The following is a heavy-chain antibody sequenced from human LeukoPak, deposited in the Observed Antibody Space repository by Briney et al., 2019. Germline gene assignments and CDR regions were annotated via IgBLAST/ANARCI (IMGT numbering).Heavy chain of an antibody. CDR3: ARTTAAADHFDY. V-gene: IGHV2-5*02. CDR1: GFSLSTSGVG. Sequence: GPTLVNPTQTLTLTCTFSGFSLSTSGVGVGWIRQPPGKALEWLALIYWDDDKRYSPSLKSRLTITKDTSKNQVVLTMTNMDPVDTATYYCARTTAAADHFDYWGQGTLVTVSP. CDR2: IYWDDDK. D-gene: IGHD6-13*01. J-gene: IGHJ4*02.